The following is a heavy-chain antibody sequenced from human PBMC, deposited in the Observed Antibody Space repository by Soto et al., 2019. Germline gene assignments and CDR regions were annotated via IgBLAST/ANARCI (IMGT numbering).Heavy chain of an antibody. CDR3: ARGPFFARYPPFDA. V-gene: IGHV4-59*01. Sequence: PSETLSLTCTVSGGSMNNYLWSWIRQTPGDGLEWIGYIHVTGNTYHNPSLKSPVTISIDASKTQFFLTLTSVTAADTAVYYCARGPFFARYPPFDAWGRGILVTVSS. CDR1: GGSMNNYL. D-gene: IGHD1-20*01. J-gene: IGHJ4*02. CDR2: IHVTGNT.